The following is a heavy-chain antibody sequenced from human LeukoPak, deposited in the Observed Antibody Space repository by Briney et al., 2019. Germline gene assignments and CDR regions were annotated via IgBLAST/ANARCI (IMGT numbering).Heavy chain of an antibody. Sequence: PSETLSLTCTVSGYSISSGYYWGWIRQPPGKGLEWIGSIYHSGRTYYNPSLKSRVTISVDTSKNQFSLKLSSVTAADTAVYYCARASHWNQLHYFDYWGQGTLVTVSS. CDR1: GYSISSGYY. CDR3: ARASHWNQLHYFDY. CDR2: IYHSGRT. V-gene: IGHV4-38-2*02. D-gene: IGHD1-1*01. J-gene: IGHJ4*02.